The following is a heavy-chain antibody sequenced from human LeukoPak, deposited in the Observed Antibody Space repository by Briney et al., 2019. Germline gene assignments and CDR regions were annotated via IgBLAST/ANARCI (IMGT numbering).Heavy chain of an antibody. CDR3: AKDPYYDSGSYYSYYMDV. Sequence: PGGSLRLSCAASGFTFSSYAMTWVRQAPGKGLEWVSTINFSGGSTYYADSVEGRFTISRDNANNTLYLQMDSLRAEDTAVYYCAKDPYYDSGSYYSYYMDVWGKGTTVTVSS. CDR1: GFTFSSYA. D-gene: IGHD3-10*01. V-gene: IGHV3-23*01. CDR2: INFSGGST. J-gene: IGHJ6*03.